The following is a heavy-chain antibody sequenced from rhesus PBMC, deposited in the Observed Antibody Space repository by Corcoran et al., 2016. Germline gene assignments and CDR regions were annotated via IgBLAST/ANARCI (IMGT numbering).Heavy chain of an antibody. CDR2: ISTYNGNK. CDR1: GYPFTSYY. V-gene: IGHV1-1*01. Sequence: QVQLVQSGAEIKQPGASVKLSCKASGYPFTSYYMHWVRPAPGQGLEGIGLISTYNGNKGYAQNFQGRVTITTDTSTSTGYMELSSLRSEDTAVDYCTRGLAAAYFDYWGQGVLVTVSS. D-gene: IGHD6-43*01. CDR3: TRGLAAAYFDY. J-gene: IGHJ4*01.